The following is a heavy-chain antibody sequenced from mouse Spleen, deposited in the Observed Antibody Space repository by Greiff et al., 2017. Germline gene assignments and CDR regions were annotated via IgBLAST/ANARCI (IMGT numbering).Heavy chain of an antibody. CDR1: GYTFTSYG. D-gene: IGHD1-1*01. J-gene: IGHJ2*01. Sequence: QVQLQQSGAELARPGASVKLSCKASGYTFTSYGISWVKQRTGQGLEWIGEIYPRSGNTYYNEKFKGKATLTADKSSSTAYMELRSLTSEDSAVYFCARSNTTDYYFDYWGQGTTLTVSS. CDR3: ARSNTTDYYFDY. CDR2: IYPRSGNT. V-gene: IGHV1-81*01.